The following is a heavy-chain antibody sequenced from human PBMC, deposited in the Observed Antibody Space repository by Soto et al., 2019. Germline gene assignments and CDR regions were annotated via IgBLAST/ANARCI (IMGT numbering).Heavy chain of an antibody. D-gene: IGHD1-20*01. CDR3: ARQLGGITQSHDAFDI. V-gene: IGHV1-2*04. Sequence: ASVKVSCKASGYTFTGYYMHWVRQAPGQGLEWMGWINPNSGGTNYAQKFQGWVTMTRDTSISTAYMELSRLRSDDTAVYYCARQLGGITQSHDAFDIWGQGTMVTVSS. CDR2: INPNSGGT. J-gene: IGHJ3*02. CDR1: GYTFTGYY.